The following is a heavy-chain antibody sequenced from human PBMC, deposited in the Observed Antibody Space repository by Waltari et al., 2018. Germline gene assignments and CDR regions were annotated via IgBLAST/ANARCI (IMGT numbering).Heavy chain of an antibody. D-gene: IGHD2-15*01. CDR3: ARDGEYCSGDKCYSYWYFDL. V-gene: IGHV3-7*01. CDR1: GFDFSSYW. CDR2: IKQEGSGI. Sequence: EVQLVESGGGLVQPGGSLRLSCAVSGFDFSSYWMSWVRRGPGKGLEWVANIKQEGSGIYYVESVKGRFTISRDNAKNSLYLQMNSLRAEDTAMYYCARDGEYCSGDKCYSYWYFDLWGRGTLVTVSS. J-gene: IGHJ2*01.